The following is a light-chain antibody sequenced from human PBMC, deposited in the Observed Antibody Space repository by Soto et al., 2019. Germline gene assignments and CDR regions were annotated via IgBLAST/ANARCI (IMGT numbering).Light chain of an antibody. Sequence: QSVLTQPPSASGTPGQRVTISCSGSSSNIGTTSVYWYQQLPGTAPKLLIHTNNQRPSGVPDRFSGSKAGTSASLTISGLRSEDEADYYCAAWDDSLSGWVLGGGTKLTV. CDR3: AAWDDSLSGWV. CDR1: SSNIGTTS. V-gene: IGLV1-47*01. CDR2: TNN. J-gene: IGLJ3*02.